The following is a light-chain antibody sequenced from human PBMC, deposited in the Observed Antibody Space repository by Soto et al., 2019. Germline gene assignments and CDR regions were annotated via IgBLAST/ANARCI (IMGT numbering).Light chain of an antibody. Sequence: EIVLTQSPGTLSLSPGERATLSCRTSESVTSTYLAWYQQKPGQPPRLLIYAASSRATGIPDRFSGSGSGTDCTLTISRLEPEDCAVYYCPVFGSSPRYTFGRGTKLEIK. CDR1: ESVTSTY. CDR2: AAS. V-gene: IGKV3-20*01. CDR3: PVFGSSPRYT. J-gene: IGKJ2*01.